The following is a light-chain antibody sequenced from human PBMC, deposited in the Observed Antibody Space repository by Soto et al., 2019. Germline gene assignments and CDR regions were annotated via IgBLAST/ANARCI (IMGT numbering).Light chain of an antibody. CDR3: QQLNTYPLT. J-gene: IGKJ4*01. Sequence: DIQLTQSPSFLSASVGDRVTITCRASQGISSYLAWYQQKPGKAPKLVIYAASTLQSGVPSRFSGSGSGTEFTLTISSLQPEDFAIYYCQQLNTYPLTFGGGTKVEIK. CDR2: AAS. CDR1: QGISSY. V-gene: IGKV1-9*01.